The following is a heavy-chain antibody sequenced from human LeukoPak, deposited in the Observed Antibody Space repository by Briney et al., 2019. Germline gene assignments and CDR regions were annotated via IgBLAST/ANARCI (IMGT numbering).Heavy chain of an antibody. CDR3: TRDSRIAAVYYFQY. Sequence: GGSLRLSCTASGFTFGDYAMSWFRQAPGKGLEWVGFIRSKAYDESTQYAASVKGRFSISRDDSKSIAYLHMNSLKTEDSAVYYCTRDSRIAAVYYFQYWGQGTLVTVSS. V-gene: IGHV3-49*03. CDR2: IRSKAYDEST. D-gene: IGHD6-13*01. CDR1: GFTFGDYA. J-gene: IGHJ4*02.